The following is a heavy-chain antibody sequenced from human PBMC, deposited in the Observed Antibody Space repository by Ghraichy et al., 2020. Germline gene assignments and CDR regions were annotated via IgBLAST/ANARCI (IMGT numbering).Heavy chain of an antibody. CDR3: ARGRITYYYDSSGYYPYYYGMDV. CDR2: INHSGST. Sequence: SETLSLTCAVYGGSFSGYYWSWIRQPPGKGLEWIGEINHSGSTNYNPSLKSRVTISVDTSKNQFSLKLSSVTAADTAVYYCARGRITYYYDSSGYYPYYYGMDVWGQGTTVTVSS. CDR1: GGSFSGYY. J-gene: IGHJ6*02. D-gene: IGHD3-22*01. V-gene: IGHV4-34*01.